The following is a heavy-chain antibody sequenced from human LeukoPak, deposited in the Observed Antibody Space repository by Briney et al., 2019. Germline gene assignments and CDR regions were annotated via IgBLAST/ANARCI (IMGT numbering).Heavy chain of an antibody. CDR3: ARATGTWGHDGFDI. CDR2: IDGSGGTT. Sequence: GGSLRLSCAASGFTFTRNAMAWVRQAPGKGLEWVSAIDGSGGTTFYADSVKGRVTISRVQSTNTVYLQMNSLRADDTAVYYCARATGTWGHDGFDIWGQGTMVTVSS. V-gene: IGHV3-23*01. J-gene: IGHJ3*02. CDR1: GFTFTRNA. D-gene: IGHD3-16*01.